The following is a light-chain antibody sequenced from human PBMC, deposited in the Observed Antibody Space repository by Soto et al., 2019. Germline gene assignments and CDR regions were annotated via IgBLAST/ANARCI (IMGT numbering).Light chain of an antibody. J-gene: IGLJ2*01. CDR1: SSDVGAYNY. Sequence: QSALTQPASVSGSPGQSITISCTGTSSDVGAYNYVSWYQQHPGKAPKPMSYDVSNRPSGVSNRFSGSKSGNTASLTISGLQAEDEADYYSTSYTTTTAHVFGGGTQLTVL. V-gene: IGLV2-14*01. CDR2: DVS. CDR3: TSYTTTTAHV.